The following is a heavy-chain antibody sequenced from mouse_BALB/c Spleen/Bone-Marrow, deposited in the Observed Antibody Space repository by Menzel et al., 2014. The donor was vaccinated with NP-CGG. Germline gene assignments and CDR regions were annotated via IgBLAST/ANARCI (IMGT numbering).Heavy chain of an antibody. D-gene: IGHD5-1*01. Sequence: QVQLQQSGAELVKPGASAKLSCKASGYTFTSYYMYWVNQRPGQGLEWIGEINPGNGGTNFNEKFKSRATLTVDKSSSTAYMQLSSLTSEDSAVYYCTRLPHWGQGTSVTVSS. CDR3: TRLPH. V-gene: IGHV1S81*02. CDR2: INPGNGGT. J-gene: IGHJ4*01. CDR1: GYTFTSYY.